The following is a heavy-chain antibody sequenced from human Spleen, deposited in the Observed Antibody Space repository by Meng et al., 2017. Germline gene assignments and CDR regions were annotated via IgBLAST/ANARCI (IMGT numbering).Heavy chain of an antibody. CDR2: INLDGREK. Sequence: GESLKISCAASGFTFSSYWMNWVRQAPGKGLEWVANINLDGREKSYVDSVKGRFTISRDNAKNSLYLQMNSLRAEDTAVYYCARVVGYAKQYYFDSWGQGTLVTVSS. CDR1: GFTFSSYW. J-gene: IGHJ4*02. V-gene: IGHV3-7*01. D-gene: IGHD5-12*01. CDR3: ARVVGYAKQYYFDS.